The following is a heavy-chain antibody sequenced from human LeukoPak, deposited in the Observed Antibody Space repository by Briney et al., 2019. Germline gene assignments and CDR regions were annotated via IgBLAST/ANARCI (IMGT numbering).Heavy chain of an antibody. V-gene: IGHV4-39*01. CDR1: AGSISSSSYY. J-gene: IGHJ4*02. CDR2: IYYSGSA. Sequence: SETLSLNCTVSAGSISSSSYYWGWIRQPPGKGRERIGSIYYSGSAYYNPSLKSRVPMSVDTSKNQVSLKLSSVTAADTAVYYCARLDILTGYYLDYWGQGTLVTVSS. D-gene: IGHD3-9*01. CDR3: ARLDILTGYYLDY.